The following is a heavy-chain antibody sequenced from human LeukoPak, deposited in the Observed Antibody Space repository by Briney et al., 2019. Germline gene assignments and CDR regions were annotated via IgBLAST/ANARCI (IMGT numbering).Heavy chain of an antibody. J-gene: IGHJ4*02. CDR3: ARHPEPGYCSSTSCHESYFDY. CDR1: GFTFSSCA. V-gene: IGHV3-23*01. D-gene: IGHD2-2*01. Sequence: GGSLRLSCAASGFTFSSCAMSWVRQAPGKGLEWVSAISGSGGRPYYADSVKGRFTISRDNSKNTLYLQMNSLRAEDTAVYYCARHPEPGYCSSTSCHESYFDYWGQGTLVTVAS. CDR2: ISGSGGRP.